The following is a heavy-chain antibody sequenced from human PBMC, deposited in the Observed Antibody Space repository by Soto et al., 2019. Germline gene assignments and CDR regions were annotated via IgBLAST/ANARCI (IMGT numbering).Heavy chain of an antibody. V-gene: IGHV1-69*01. J-gene: IGHJ4*02. CDR2: IVPIIGVA. Sequence: QVQLVQSGAEVKKPGSSVKVSCKASGGSFTRHAISWVRQAPGHGLEWMGGIVPIIGVANYAQNFKDRFTIIADESKSTAYLELPSLKSEDTAIYYCARGGDGYNYYFVYWGQGTLVTVSS. CDR1: GGSFTRHA. CDR3: ARGGDGYNYYFVY. D-gene: IGHD5-12*01.